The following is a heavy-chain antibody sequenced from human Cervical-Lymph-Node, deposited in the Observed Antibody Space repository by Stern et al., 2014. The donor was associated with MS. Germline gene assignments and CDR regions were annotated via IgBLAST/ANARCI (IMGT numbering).Heavy chain of an antibody. J-gene: IGHJ4*02. D-gene: IGHD6-19*01. CDR3: VKDVDSSIAVSFDY. Sequence: EVQLVESGGGLVQPGGSLRLSCAASGFTFGDDGMPWVLQSPAKGLAWVAGIRWDGRATAYSASVRGRFTISRDNAKNSLLLQMSSLRPEDTALYYCVKDVDSSIAVSFDYWGQGTQVTVSP. V-gene: IGHV3-9*01. CDR1: GFTFGDDG. CDR2: IRWDGRAT.